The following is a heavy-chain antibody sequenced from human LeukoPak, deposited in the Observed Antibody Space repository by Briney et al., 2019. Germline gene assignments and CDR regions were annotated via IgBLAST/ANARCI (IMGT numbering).Heavy chain of an antibody. V-gene: IGHV4-4*07. Sequence: SETLSLTWTVSGGSISSYYWSWIRQPAGKGLEWIGRIYTSGSTNYNPSLKSRVTMSVDTSKNQFSLKLSSVTAADTAVYYCARVGVSYSSSWYDYWGQGTLVTVSS. CDR3: ARVGVSYSSSWYDY. D-gene: IGHD6-13*01. J-gene: IGHJ4*02. CDR2: IYTSGST. CDR1: GGSISSYY.